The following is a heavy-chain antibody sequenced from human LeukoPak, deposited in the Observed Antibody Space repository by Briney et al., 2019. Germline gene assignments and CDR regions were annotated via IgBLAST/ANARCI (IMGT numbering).Heavy chain of an antibody. V-gene: IGHV3-7*01. CDR2: INQDASDK. J-gene: IGHJ4*02. CDR1: RFSFSHYW. CDR3: ARQRGSGCLDY. D-gene: IGHD6-19*01. Sequence: GGSLRLSCAASRFSFSHYWMTWVRQAPGKGVEWVANINQDASDKHYADSVKGRFTISRDNAKNSLYLQMNSLRAEDTAVYYCARQRGSGCLDYWGQGTLVTVSS.